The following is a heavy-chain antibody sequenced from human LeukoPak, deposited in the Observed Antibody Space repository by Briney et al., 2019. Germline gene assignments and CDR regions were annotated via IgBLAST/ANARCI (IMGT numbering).Heavy chain of an antibody. CDR1: GYTFTSYG. Sequence: ASVKVSCKASGYTFTSYGISWVRQAPGQGLEWMGWISAYNGNTNYAQKLRGRVTMTTDTSTSTAYIELRSLRSDDTAVYYCARARLGSGWYEIDYWGQGALVTVSS. J-gene: IGHJ4*02. CDR3: ARARLGSGWYEIDY. D-gene: IGHD6-19*01. V-gene: IGHV1-18*01. CDR2: ISAYNGNT.